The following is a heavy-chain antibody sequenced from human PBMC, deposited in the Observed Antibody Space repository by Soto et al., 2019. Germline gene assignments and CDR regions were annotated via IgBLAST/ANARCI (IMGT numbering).Heavy chain of an antibody. Sequence: ASVKVSCKTSGYTFTSYGISWVRQAPGQGLEWMGWITANNVNTNYAQRFQGRVTMTTDTSTATAYMELRSLRSDDTAVYYCARDMGGYYFEPNDYWGQGTLVTVSS. V-gene: IGHV1-18*01. CDR3: ARDMGGYYFEPNDY. D-gene: IGHD3-22*01. CDR2: ITANNVNT. CDR1: GYTFTSYG. J-gene: IGHJ4*02.